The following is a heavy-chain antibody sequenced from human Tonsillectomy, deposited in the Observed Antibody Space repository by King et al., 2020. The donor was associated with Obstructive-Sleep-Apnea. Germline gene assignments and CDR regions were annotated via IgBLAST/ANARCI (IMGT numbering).Heavy chain of an antibody. Sequence: EVQLVESGGGLVRPGRSLRLSCAASGFTFDDYAMHWVRHAPGEGLEWVSGISWNSGRIDYADSVKGRFTISRDNAKNSLHLQMHSLRAEDTALYYCARSGGNGWAFYFDNWGQGTLVTVSS. V-gene: IGHV3-9*01. CDR2: ISWNSGRI. CDR1: GFTFDDYA. J-gene: IGHJ4*02. CDR3: ARSGGNGWAFYFDN. D-gene: IGHD6-19*01.